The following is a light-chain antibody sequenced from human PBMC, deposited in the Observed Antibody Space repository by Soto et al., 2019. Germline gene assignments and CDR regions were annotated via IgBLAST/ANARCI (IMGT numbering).Light chain of an antibody. Sequence: EMLLTQSPGTLSLSPGERATLSCRAIQPVSSRFLAWYQQKPGQAPRLLIYGALSRATGIPDRFSGSGSGTDFTLTISRMEPEDFALYYCQQYATSPLTFGVGTKVDIK. CDR3: QQYATSPLT. CDR2: GAL. J-gene: IGKJ4*01. CDR1: QPVSSRF. V-gene: IGKV3-20*01.